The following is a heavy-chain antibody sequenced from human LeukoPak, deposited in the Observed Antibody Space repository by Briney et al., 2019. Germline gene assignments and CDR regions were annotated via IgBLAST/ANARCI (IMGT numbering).Heavy chain of an antibody. Sequence: PGGSLRLSCAASGFTFSSYAMSWVRQAPGKGLEWVTTISGSGGITYHADSVKGRFTISRDNAKNSLYLQMNSLRDEDTAVYYCARGWVYYFDYWGQGTLVTVSS. CDR1: GFTFSSYA. J-gene: IGHJ4*02. CDR2: ISGSGGIT. V-gene: IGHV3-23*01. CDR3: ARGWVYYFDY. D-gene: IGHD1-26*01.